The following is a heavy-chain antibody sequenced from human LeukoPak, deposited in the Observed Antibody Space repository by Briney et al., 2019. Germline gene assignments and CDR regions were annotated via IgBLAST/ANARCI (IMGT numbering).Heavy chain of an antibody. CDR3: ARAPITSPFYFYY. V-gene: IGHV3-20*04. Sequence: GGSLRLSCTASGFAFDGHGMSWVRQVPGKGLEWVSGINWSGGSTGYADPLRGRFTISRDNAKNSLYLQMDSLRAEDTALYYCARAPITSPFYFYYWGQGTLVTVSS. D-gene: IGHD2-2*01. CDR1: GFAFDGHG. CDR2: INWSGGST. J-gene: IGHJ4*02.